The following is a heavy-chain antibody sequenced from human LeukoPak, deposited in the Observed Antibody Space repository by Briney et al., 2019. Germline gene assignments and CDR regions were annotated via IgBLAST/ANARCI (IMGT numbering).Heavy chain of an antibody. CDR3: ARNNHDYYDSSGYYYGFDY. CDR2: IIPIFGTA. J-gene: IGHJ4*02. CDR1: GGTFSSYA. Sequence: ASVKVSCKASGGTFSSYAISWVRQAPGQGLEWMGGIIPIFGTANYAQKFQGRVTITADKSTSTAYMELSSLRSEDTAVYYCARNNHDYYDSSGYYYGFDYWGQGTLVTVSS. V-gene: IGHV1-69*06. D-gene: IGHD3-22*01.